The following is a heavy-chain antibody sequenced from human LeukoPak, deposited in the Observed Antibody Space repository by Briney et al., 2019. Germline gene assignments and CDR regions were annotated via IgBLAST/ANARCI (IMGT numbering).Heavy chain of an antibody. CDR1: GGSFSGYY. V-gene: IGHV4-34*01. CDR2: INHSGST. Sequence: SETLSLTCAVYGGSFSGYYWSWIRQPPGKGLEWIGEINHSGSTNYNPSLKSRVTISVDTSKNQFSLKLSSVTAADTAVYYCARLWFRKDTVVVPAANNWFDPWGQGTLVTVSS. J-gene: IGHJ5*02. D-gene: IGHD2-2*01. CDR3: ARLWFRKDTVVVPAANNWFDP.